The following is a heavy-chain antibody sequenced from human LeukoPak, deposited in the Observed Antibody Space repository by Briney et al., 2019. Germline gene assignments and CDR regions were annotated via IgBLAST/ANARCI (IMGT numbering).Heavy chain of an antibody. CDR1: GFTFSSYW. Sequence: PGGSLRLSCVASGFTFSSYWMGWVRQAPGKGLEWVANIKQDGSEKRYVDSVKGRFTISRDNAKNSLFLQMDSLRAEDAAVYYCTRDIFDYWGQGTLVTVSS. CDR2: IKQDGSEK. J-gene: IGHJ4*02. CDR3: TRDIFDY. V-gene: IGHV3-7*01.